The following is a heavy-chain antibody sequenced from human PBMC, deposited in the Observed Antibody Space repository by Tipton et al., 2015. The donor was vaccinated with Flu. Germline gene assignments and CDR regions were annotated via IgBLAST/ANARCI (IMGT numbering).Heavy chain of an antibody. D-gene: IGHD3-22*01. CDR1: GGSISRYY. CDR2: IYFTGST. V-gene: IGHV4-59*01. Sequence: TLSLTCTVSGGSISRYYWSWIRQPPGKGPEWIGYIYFTGSTKYNPSLKSRVTTSVDTSKNQFSLKLRSVTAADTADYYCARGQAYYYDNSGYYPWYFDLWGRGTLVTVSS. J-gene: IGHJ2*01. CDR3: ARGQAYYYDNSGYYPWYFDL.